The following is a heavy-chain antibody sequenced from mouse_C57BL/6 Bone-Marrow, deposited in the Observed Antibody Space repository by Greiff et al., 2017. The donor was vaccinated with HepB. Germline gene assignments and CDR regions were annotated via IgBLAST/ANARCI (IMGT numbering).Heavy chain of an antibody. J-gene: IGHJ4*01. CDR2: IYPGSGST. CDR3: ARRGLWLRRNYAMDY. CDR1: GYTFTSYW. Sequence: QVQLQQSGAELVKPGASVKMSCKASGYTFTSYWITWVKQRPGQGLEWIGDIYPGSGSTNYNEKFKSKATLTVDTSSSTAYMQLSSLTSEDSAVYYCARRGLWLRRNYAMDYWGQGTSVTVSS. V-gene: IGHV1-55*01. D-gene: IGHD2-2*01.